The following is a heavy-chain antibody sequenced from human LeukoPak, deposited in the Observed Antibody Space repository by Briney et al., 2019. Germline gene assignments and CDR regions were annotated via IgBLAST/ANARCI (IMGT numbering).Heavy chain of an antibody. CDR1: GGSISSYY. J-gene: IGHJ3*02. V-gene: IGHV4-59*01. Sequence: SETLSLTCTVSGGSISSYYWSWIRQPPGKGLEWIGYIYYSGSTNYNPSLKSRVTISVDTSKNQFSLKLSSVTAADTAVYYCARGIAARDPAFDIWGQGTMVTVSS. D-gene: IGHD6-6*01. CDR2: IYYSGST. CDR3: ARGIAARDPAFDI.